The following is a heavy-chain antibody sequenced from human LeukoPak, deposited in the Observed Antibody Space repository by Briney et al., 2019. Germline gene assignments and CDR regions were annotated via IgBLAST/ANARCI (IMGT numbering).Heavy chain of an antibody. J-gene: IGHJ6*02. D-gene: IGHD1-26*01. CDR2: IKEDGSDK. Sequence: SGGSLRLSCEASGFTFSSYWMNWVRQAPGKGLEWVANIKEDGSDKYYMDSVKGRFTLSRDNARHSLYLQMNSLRVEDTAVYYCARGWDFSYYYNYYGMDVWGQGTTVTVPS. CDR1: GFTFSSYW. CDR3: ARGWDFSYYYNYYGMDV. V-gene: IGHV3-7*01.